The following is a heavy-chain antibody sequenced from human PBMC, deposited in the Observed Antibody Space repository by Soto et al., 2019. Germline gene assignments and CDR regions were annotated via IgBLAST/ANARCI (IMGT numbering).Heavy chain of an antibody. CDR1: GGTFSSYA. CDR2: LIPIFGTA. D-gene: IGHD2-21*02. V-gene: IGHV1-69*12. J-gene: IGHJ5*01. CDR3: ASGWDRGNSDVHHVMDS. Sequence: QVQLVQSGAEVKKPGASVKVSCKASGGTFSSYAITWVRQAPGQVLEWMGGLIPIFGTANDAQKLQGRVTITEEGCKRTSGIEMRSPRSKATTTDSCASGWDRGNSDVHHVMDSWGHGTLVTVSS.